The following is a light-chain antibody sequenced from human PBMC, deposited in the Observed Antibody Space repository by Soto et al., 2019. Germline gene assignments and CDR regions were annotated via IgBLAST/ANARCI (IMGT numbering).Light chain of an antibody. Sequence: EIVLTQSPGTLSLSPGERATLSCRASQSVSSSYLAWYQQKPGQAPRLLIYGASSRATGIPDRFSGSGSGTDFTLTISRLETEDFEVYYCQQYGSSPGTFGQGTKV. CDR1: QSVSSSY. CDR3: QQYGSSPGT. CDR2: GAS. V-gene: IGKV3-20*01. J-gene: IGKJ1*01.